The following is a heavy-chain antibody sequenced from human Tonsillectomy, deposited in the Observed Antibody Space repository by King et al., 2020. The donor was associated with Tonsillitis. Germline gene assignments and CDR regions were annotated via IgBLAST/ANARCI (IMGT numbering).Heavy chain of an antibody. CDR3: AREKGMAKLRGFDY. CDR1: GGSFSGYY. CDR2: INHSGST. V-gene: IGHV4-34*01. D-gene: IGHD5-24*01. J-gene: IGHJ4*02. Sequence: VQLQQWGAGLLKPSETLSLTCAVYGGSFSGYYWSWIRQSPGKGREWMGEINHSGSTNYNPSLKSRVTLSVDTSKNQFSLKLSSVTAADTAVYYCAREKGMAKLRGFDYWGQGTLVTVSS.